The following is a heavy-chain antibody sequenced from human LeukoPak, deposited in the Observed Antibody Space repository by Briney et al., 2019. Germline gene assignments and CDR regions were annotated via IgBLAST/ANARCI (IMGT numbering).Heavy chain of an antibody. J-gene: IGHJ4*02. D-gene: IGHD3-22*01. CDR2: ISAYNGNT. V-gene: IGHV1-18*01. CDR1: GYTFTSYG. CDR3: ARDYYDSSGYYPIDY. Sequence: ASVKVSCKASGYTFTSYGFSWVRQAPGQGLEWMGWISAYNGNTNYAQKLQGRVTMTTDTSTSTAYMELRSLRSDDTAVYYCARDYYDSSGYYPIDYWGQGTLVTVSS.